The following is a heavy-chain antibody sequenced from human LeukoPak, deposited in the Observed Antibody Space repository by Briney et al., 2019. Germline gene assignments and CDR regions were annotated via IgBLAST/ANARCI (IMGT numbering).Heavy chain of an antibody. Sequence: PGGPLRLSCAASGFTFCSYAMSWVRQAPGKGLEGVTAISGSGGSTYYADSVKGRFTISRNNTKNTLYLQMNSLRAEDTAVYYCAKEEERLCPGSFDYWGQGTLVTVSS. CDR3: AKEEERLCPGSFDY. D-gene: IGHD3-10*02. CDR1: GFTFCSYA. V-gene: IGHV3-23*01. CDR2: ISGSGGST. J-gene: IGHJ4*02.